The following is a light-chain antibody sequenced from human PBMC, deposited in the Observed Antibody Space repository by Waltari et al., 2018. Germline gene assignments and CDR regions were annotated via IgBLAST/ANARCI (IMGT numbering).Light chain of an antibody. CDR1: QSIGSS. Sequence: TQSPSSLSASVVDRVTITCRASQSIGSSLHWYQQKPDQSPKLLIKYASQSFSGVPSRFSGSGSGTDFTLTINSLEAEDAATYYCHQSSSLPWTFGQGTKVEIK. CDR2: YAS. J-gene: IGKJ1*01. CDR3: HQSSSLPWT. V-gene: IGKV6-21*01.